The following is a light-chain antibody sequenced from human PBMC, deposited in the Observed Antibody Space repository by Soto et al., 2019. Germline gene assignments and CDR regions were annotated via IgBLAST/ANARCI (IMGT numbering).Light chain of an antibody. J-gene: IGKJ1*01. CDR1: RAISNS. V-gene: IGKV1-12*01. CDR2: GAS. Sequence: DIQMTQTPSSVSASVGDRLTITCRASRAISNSLAWYQQKPGKAPKLLLHGASSLHSGVPSRFSGGGSGTEFTLTISSLQPDDFATYYCQQTSAFPKAFGQGTKVDVK. CDR3: QQTSAFPKA.